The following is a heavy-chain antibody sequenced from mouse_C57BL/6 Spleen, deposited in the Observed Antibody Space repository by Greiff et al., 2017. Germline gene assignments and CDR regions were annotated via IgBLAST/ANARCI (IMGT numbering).Heavy chain of an antibody. Sequence: QVQLKESGAELARPGASVKMSCKASGYTFTSYTMHWVKQRPGQGLAWIGYINPSSGYTKYNQKFKDKATLTADKSASTAYMQLSSLTSEDSAVYYCARQNYNYWDAMYYWGQGTSVTVSS. CDR1: GYTFTSYT. J-gene: IGHJ4*01. D-gene: IGHD2-12*01. CDR3: ARQNYNYWDAMYY. CDR2: INPSSGYT. V-gene: IGHV1-4*01.